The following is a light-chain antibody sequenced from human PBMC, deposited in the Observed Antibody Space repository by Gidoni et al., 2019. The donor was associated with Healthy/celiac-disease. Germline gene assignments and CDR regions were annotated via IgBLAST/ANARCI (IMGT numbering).Light chain of an antibody. CDR3: SAWDSSLSAPV. Sequence: QAGLPQPPSVSKGLRQTATLTCTGNSNNVGNQGAAWLQQHQGHPPKLLSYRNNNRPSGISERFSASRSGNTASLTITGLQPEDEADYYCSAWDSSLSAPVFGGGTKLTVL. CDR1: SNNVGNQG. CDR2: RNN. J-gene: IGLJ2*01. V-gene: IGLV10-54*04.